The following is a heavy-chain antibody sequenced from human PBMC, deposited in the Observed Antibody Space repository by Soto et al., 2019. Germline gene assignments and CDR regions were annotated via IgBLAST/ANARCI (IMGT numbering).Heavy chain of an antibody. CDR1: GYTFTQYY. V-gene: IGHV1-46*01. Sequence: ASVKVSCKASGYTFTQYYMHWVRQAPGQGLEWMGIINPSGGSTLYAQKFQGRVTLTRDTSTSTVYMELSSLRSEDTALYYCARDSAVVPAAHYYFDYWGQGTLVTVSS. D-gene: IGHD2-2*01. J-gene: IGHJ4*02. CDR3: ARDSAVVPAAHYYFDY. CDR2: INPSGGST.